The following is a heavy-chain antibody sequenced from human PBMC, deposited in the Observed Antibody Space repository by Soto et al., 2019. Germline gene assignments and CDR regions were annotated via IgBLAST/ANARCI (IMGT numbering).Heavy chain of an antibody. CDR1: GVTVSSNY. Sequence: EVQLVESGGGLVQPGGSLRLSCAASGVTVSSNYMSWVRQAPGKGLEWVSVIYSGGSTYYADSVKGRFTISRDNSKNTLYLQMNSLRAEDTAVYYCARHGYNYGGGSFDYWGPGTLVTVSS. CDR3: ARHGYNYGGGSFDY. CDR2: IYSGGST. V-gene: IGHV3-66*04. D-gene: IGHD5-18*01. J-gene: IGHJ4*02.